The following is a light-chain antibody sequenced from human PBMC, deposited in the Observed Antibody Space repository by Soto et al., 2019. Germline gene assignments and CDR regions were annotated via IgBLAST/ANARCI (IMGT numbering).Light chain of an antibody. V-gene: IGLV2-8*01. CDR2: DVA. CDR1: SSDAGGYNF. J-gene: IGLJ1*01. Sequence: QSALTQPPSASGSPGQSVTISCTGTSSDAGGYNFVSWYQQHPGKAPKLMIYDVAKRPSGVPDRFSGSKSGNTASLTVSGLQVEDEDDYYCSSYARTHIVFRTGTMVTDL. CDR3: SSYARTHIV.